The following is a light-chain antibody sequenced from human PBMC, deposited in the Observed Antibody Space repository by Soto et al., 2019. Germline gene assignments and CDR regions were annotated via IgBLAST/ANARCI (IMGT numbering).Light chain of an antibody. V-gene: IGKV1-5*03. Sequence: DIQMTQYPSTLSASVGDTVTMTCRASQSFSNWLAWYQQKSRKAPKFLIYKASTFESGVTSRFSGSGSGTEYTLTISSLQPDDFATYYCQQYNSYSWTFGQGTKVETK. CDR2: KAS. CDR1: QSFSNW. J-gene: IGKJ1*01. CDR3: QQYNSYSWT.